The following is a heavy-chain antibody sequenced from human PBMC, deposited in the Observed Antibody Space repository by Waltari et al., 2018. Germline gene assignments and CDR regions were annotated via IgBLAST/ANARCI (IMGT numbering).Heavy chain of an antibody. CDR2: IYYSGST. CDR1: GGSISSGDYY. V-gene: IGHV4-30-4*08. D-gene: IGHD2-15*01. CDR3: AREISAAPQTLYY. Sequence: QVQLQESGPGLVKPSQTLSLTCTVSGGSISSGDYYWSWIRQPPGKGLEWIGYIYYSGSTYYNPSLKSRFTISVDTSKNQFSLKLSSVTAADTAVYYCAREISAAPQTLYYWGQGTLVTVSS. J-gene: IGHJ4*02.